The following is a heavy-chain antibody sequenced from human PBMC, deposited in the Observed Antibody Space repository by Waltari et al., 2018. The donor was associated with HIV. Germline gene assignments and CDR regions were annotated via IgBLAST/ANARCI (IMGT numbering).Heavy chain of an antibody. Sequence: QLHLQESGPGLVEPSETLSLTCTVSGDSISSTTYYWGWIRQSPGKGLEWIGSIYYSGSAYYNPSLKSRVTISVDTSKNHFSLKLSSVTAADTAIYYCATSRAGLDHWGQGTLVTVSS. D-gene: IGHD6-6*01. CDR2: IYYSGSA. CDR1: GDSISSTTYY. V-gene: IGHV4-39*02. J-gene: IGHJ4*02. CDR3: ATSRAGLDH.